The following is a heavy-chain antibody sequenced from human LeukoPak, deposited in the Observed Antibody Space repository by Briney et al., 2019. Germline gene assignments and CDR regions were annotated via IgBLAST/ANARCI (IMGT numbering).Heavy chain of an antibody. Sequence: PGGSLRLSCAASGFTFSSYSMNWVRQAPGKGLEWVSSISSSSSYIYYADSVKGRFTISRDNAKNSLYLQMNSLRAEDTAVYYCARDTVTERYYYYYGMDVWGQGTTVTVSS. D-gene: IGHD4-11*01. J-gene: IGHJ6*02. CDR1: GFTFSSYS. V-gene: IGHV3-21*01. CDR2: ISSSSSYI. CDR3: ARDTVTERYYYYYGMDV.